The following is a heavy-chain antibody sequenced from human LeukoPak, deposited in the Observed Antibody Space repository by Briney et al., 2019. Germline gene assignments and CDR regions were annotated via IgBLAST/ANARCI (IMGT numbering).Heavy chain of an antibody. J-gene: IGHJ4*02. CDR1: GYTFTSYY. V-gene: IGHV1-46*03. D-gene: IGHD6-19*01. CDR2: INPSGGST. CDR3: VIAVAGGFDY. Sequence: ASVKVSCKPSGYTFTSYYMHWVRQAPGQGLEWMGIINPSGGSTSYAQKFQGRVTMTRDTSTSTVYMELSSLRSEDTAVYYCVIAVAGGFDYWGQGTLVTVSS.